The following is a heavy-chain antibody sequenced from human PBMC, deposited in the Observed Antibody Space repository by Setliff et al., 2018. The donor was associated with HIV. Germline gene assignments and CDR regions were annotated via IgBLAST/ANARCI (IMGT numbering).Heavy chain of an antibody. J-gene: IGHJ4*02. V-gene: IGHV4-59*11. D-gene: IGHD5-12*01. CDR1: GGSISSHY. CDR2: IYYSGST. Sequence: SETLSLTCTVSGGSISSHYWSWIRQPPGKGLEWIGYIYYSGSTNYNPSLKSRVTISVDTSKNQFSLKLSSVTAADTAVYYCARDPTITMTTPGYFDYWGQGTLVTVSS. CDR3: ARDPTITMTTPGYFDY.